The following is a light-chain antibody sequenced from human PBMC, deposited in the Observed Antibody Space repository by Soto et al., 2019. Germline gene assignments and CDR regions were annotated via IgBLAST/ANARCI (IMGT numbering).Light chain of an antibody. Sequence: DIQMTQSPSTLSASVGDRVAITCRASQSITTWLAWYQQKPGKAPTLLISDASNLQSGVPSRFSGSGSGTDFTLTISSLQPEDISTYYCHQYDSYPWTFGQGTKVEI. CDR3: HQYDSYPWT. CDR1: QSITTW. J-gene: IGKJ1*01. V-gene: IGKV1-5*01. CDR2: DAS.